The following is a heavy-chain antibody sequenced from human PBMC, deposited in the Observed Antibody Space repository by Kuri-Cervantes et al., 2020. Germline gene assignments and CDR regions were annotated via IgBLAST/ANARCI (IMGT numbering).Heavy chain of an antibody. CDR2: ISAYNGNT. J-gene: IGHJ4*02. D-gene: IGHD6-13*01. Sequence: ASVKVSCKASGYTFTSYGISWVRQAPGQGLEWMGWISAYNGNTNYAQKFQGRVTITRDTSASTAYMELSSLRSEDTAVYYCASGGRHSSNLDYWGQGTLVTVSS. CDR1: GYTFTSYG. CDR3: ASGGRHSSNLDY. V-gene: IGHV1-18*01.